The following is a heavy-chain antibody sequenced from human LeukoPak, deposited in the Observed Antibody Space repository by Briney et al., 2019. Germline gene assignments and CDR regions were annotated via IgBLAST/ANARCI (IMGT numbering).Heavy chain of an antibody. CDR1: GGSISSYH. D-gene: IGHD4-23*01. J-gene: IGHJ4*02. Sequence: SETLSLTCTVSGGSISSYHWSWIRQPPGKGLEWIGYIYTSGSTNYNPSLKSRVTISVDTSKNQFSLKLSSVTAADTAVYYCARRRWLDGFDYWGQGTLVTVSS. CDR3: ARRRWLDGFDY. V-gene: IGHV4-4*09. CDR2: IYTSGST.